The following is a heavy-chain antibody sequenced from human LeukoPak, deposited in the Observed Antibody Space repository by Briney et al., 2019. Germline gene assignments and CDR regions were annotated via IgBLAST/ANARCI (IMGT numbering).Heavy chain of an antibody. CDR1: GFTFSSYE. J-gene: IGHJ5*02. CDR2: ISSSGRTI. D-gene: IGHD7-27*01. Sequence: GGSLRLSCAASGFTFSSYEMNWVRQAPGKGLEGVSYISSSGRTIYYADSVKGRFTLYRDNAKNSLYLQMNSLRAEDTAVYYCARGTGYCLDPWGQGTLVTGSS. CDR3: ARGTGYCLDP. V-gene: IGHV3-48*03.